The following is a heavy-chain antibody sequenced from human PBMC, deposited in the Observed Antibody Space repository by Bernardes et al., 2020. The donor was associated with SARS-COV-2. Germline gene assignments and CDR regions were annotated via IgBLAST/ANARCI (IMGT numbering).Heavy chain of an antibody. CDR2: INPSRGIT. Sequence: ASVKVSCKTYGSTFTAYYMHRVRQAPGQGPEWMGWINPSRGITNYAQKFQGRVTMTRVTSITTAYMALSGLKSDDTAVYYCARGPVGTPDFWGQGPLVTVSS. D-gene: IGHD1-26*01. CDR1: GSTFTAYY. J-gene: IGHJ4*02. V-gene: IGHV1-2*02. CDR3: ARGPVGTPDF.